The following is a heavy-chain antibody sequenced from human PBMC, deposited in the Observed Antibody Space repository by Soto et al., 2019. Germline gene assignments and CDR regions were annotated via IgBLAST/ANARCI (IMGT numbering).Heavy chain of an antibody. CDR2: MNPNSGNT. CDR1: GYTFTSYD. J-gene: IGHJ5*02. Sequence: ASVKVSCKASGYTFTSYDINWVRQATGQGLEWMGWMNPNSGNTGYAQKFQGRVTMTRNTSISTAHMELSSLRSEDTAVYYCARSMSSRSGWYFECFDTWDPGTLVAVSS. CDR3: ARSMSSRSGWYFECFDT. V-gene: IGHV1-8*01. D-gene: IGHD6-19*01.